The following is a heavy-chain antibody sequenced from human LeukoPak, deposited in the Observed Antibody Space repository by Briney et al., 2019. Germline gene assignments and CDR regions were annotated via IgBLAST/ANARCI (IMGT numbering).Heavy chain of an antibody. Sequence: PSETLSLTCSVSNYSINSHYYWVWLRQTPGKGLEWLGSIHHYGSVCYNDNPSLQSRVAMSMDSSNNQFSLRLTSLTAADTAIYYCARDQVAPATAIEFWGLGTLVTVSS. D-gene: IGHD2-2*02. V-gene: IGHV4-38-2*02. CDR1: NYSINSHYY. J-gene: IGHJ4*01. CDR3: ARDQVAPATAIEF. CDR2: IHHYGSVCY.